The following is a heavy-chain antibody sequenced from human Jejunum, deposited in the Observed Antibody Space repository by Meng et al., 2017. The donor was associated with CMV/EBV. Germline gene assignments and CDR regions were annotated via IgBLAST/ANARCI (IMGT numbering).Heavy chain of an antibody. CDR3: ARGRSWYMYDAFDI. CDR2: FRSNTGVT. D-gene: IGHD1-14*01. Sequence: SRATFIGNYIHWVRQAPGQGFEWLGWFRSNTGVTKYSEKFQGRVTMTTDKSVTTAYMELSRLTSDDTATYYCARGRSWYMYDAFDIWGQGTKVTVSS. J-gene: IGHJ3*02. V-gene: IGHV1-2*02. CDR1: RATFIGNY.